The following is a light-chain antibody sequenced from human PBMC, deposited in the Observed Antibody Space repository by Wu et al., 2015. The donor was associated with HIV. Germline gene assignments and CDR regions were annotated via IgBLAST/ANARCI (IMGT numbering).Light chain of an antibody. J-gene: IGKJ2*01. CDR1: QTIRNW. V-gene: IGKV1-5*03. Sequence: DIQMTQSPSTLSASVGDRVTITCRASQTIRNWLAWYQQKPGKAPNLLISKASNLQSGVPSRFSGSGSGTEFTLTISSLQPDDVATYYCQQYNSYPNTFGQGTKLDIK. CDR2: KAS. CDR3: QQYNSYPNT.